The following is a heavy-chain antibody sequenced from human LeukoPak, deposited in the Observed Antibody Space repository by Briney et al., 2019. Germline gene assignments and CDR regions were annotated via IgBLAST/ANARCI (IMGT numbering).Heavy chain of an antibody. CDR1: GGSFSGYY. CDR2: INHSGST. CDR3: ARNPISNYDFWSGYSQGLYYFDY. Sequence: SETLSLTCAVYGGSFSGYYWSWIRQPPGKGLEWIGEINHSGSTSYNPSLKSRVTMSVDTSKNQFSLKLSSVTAADTAVYYCARNPISNYDFWSGYSQGLYYFDYWGQGTLVTVSS. J-gene: IGHJ4*02. V-gene: IGHV4-34*01. D-gene: IGHD3-3*01.